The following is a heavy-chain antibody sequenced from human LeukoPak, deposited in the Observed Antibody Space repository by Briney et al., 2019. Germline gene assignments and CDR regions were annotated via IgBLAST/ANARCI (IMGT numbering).Heavy chain of an antibody. D-gene: IGHD1-14*01. Sequence: SETLSLTCTVSGGSISSSSYYWGWIRQPPGKGLEWIGSIYYSGSTYYNPSLKSRVTISVDTSKNQFSLKLSSVTAADTAVYYCARDPDDAFDIWSQGTMVTVSS. CDR2: IYYSGST. CDR3: ARDPDDAFDI. CDR1: GGSISSSSYY. J-gene: IGHJ3*02. V-gene: IGHV4-39*02.